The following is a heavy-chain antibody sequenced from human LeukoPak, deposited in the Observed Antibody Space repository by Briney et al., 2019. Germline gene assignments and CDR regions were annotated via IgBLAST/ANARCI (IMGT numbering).Heavy chain of an antibody. CDR3: AKVRWDNSGWYYLDS. J-gene: IGHJ4*02. D-gene: IGHD6-19*01. Sequence: GGSLRLSCAASGFSFSDYNMHWVRQAPGKGLEWMAVISYNGINEYYADSMKGRFTISRDNPKSTLLLQMNSLRAEDTAVYYCAKVRWDNSGWYYLDSWGQGTLVTVSS. V-gene: IGHV3-30*18. CDR2: ISYNGINE. CDR1: GFSFSDYN.